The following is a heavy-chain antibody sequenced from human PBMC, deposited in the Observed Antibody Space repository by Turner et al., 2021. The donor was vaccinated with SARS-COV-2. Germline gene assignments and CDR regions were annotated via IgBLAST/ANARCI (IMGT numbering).Heavy chain of an antibody. CDR3: ATGPPFGVIGNWFDP. V-gene: IGHV1-24*01. J-gene: IGHJ5*02. D-gene: IGHD3-3*01. Sequence: QVQLVQSGAEVKKPGASVKVSCKVSGYTLIELSIYWVRQAPGKGLELLGGFDPEDGETIYAQKFQGRVTMTEDTSTDTAYMALSSLRSEDTAVYYCATGPPFGVIGNWFDPWGQGTLVTVSS. CDR1: GYTLIELS. CDR2: FDPEDGET.